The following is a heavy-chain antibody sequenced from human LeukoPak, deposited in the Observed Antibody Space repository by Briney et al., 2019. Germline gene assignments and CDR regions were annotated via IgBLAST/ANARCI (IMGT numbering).Heavy chain of an antibody. D-gene: IGHD3-9*01. CDR2: INHSGST. CDR3: ARGGYDILTGEKRDY. V-gene: IGHV4-34*01. CDR1: GGSFSGDY. Sequence: SETLSLTCTVYGGSFSGDYWSWIRQPPGKGLEWIGEINHSGSTNYNPSLKSRVTILVDTSKNQFSLKLNSVTAADTAVYYCARGGYDILTGEKRDYWGQRTLVTVSS. J-gene: IGHJ4*02.